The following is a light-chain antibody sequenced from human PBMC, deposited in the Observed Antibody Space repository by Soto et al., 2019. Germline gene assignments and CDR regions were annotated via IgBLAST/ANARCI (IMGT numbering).Light chain of an antibody. CDR3: QQYDNSPQVT. CDR1: QSVSSAY. J-gene: IGKJ5*01. CDR2: GAS. Sequence: EIVLTQSPGTLSLSPGERATLSCRASQSVSSAYLAWYQQNTGQAPRLLIYGASPRATGIPDRFSGSGSGTDFTLTISRLEPEDFAVYYCQQYDNSPQVTFGQGTRLEIK. V-gene: IGKV3-20*01.